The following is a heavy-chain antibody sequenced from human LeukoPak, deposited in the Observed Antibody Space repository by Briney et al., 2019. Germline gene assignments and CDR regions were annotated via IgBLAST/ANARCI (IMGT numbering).Heavy chain of an antibody. D-gene: IGHD3-16*01. CDR2: IPSSGST. CDR3: ARVGRGDHTWGSYYCDH. J-gene: IGHJ4*02. V-gene: IGHV4-59*01. Sequence: SETLSLTCTVSGDSFSNYHWSWLRQPPGNGREWFVYIPSSGSTSYSPSLQSRVTISVDTSRNQFFLRLTSMTAADTAVYYCARVGRGDHTWGSYYCDHWGQGTLVSVSS. CDR1: GDSFSNYH.